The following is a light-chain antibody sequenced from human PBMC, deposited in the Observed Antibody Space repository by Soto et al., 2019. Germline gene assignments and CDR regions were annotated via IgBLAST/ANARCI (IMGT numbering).Light chain of an antibody. J-gene: IGKJ5*01. V-gene: IGKV1-39*01. CDR1: ESISRH. CDR3: QQDYSTLAT. Sequence: DIQMSQSPSSLSASVGDRVTLTCRAAESISRHLNWYQQKPGRAPDLIIYAASTLQNGVPSRFTGSGSGTEFTLTITGLQLEDVATYYCQQDYSTLATLGQGTRLEI. CDR2: AAS.